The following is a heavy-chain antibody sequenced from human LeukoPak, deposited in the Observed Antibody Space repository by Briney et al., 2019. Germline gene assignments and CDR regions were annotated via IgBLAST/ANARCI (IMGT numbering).Heavy chain of an antibody. CDR2: ISSSGSTI. Sequence: GRSLRLSCAASGFTFSDYYMSWIRQAPGKGLEWVSYISSSGSTIYYADSVKGRFTISRDNSKNTLYLQMNSLRAEDTAVYYCAKSNYLSSGYYYGRDAFDIWGQGTMVTVSS. CDR3: AKSNYLSSGYYYGRDAFDI. V-gene: IGHV3-11*01. J-gene: IGHJ3*02. D-gene: IGHD3-22*01. CDR1: GFTFSDYY.